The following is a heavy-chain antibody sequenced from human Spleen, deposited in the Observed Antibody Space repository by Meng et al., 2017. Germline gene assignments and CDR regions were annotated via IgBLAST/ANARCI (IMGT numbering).Heavy chain of an antibody. CDR3: VRSSGWVRTGFDP. Sequence: QPQLQESGPGLVKPSEALSLTCTVSGGSISTSGSYWGWIRQPPGKGLEWIGSIGHSVFTYYTPSLQCRVTVSIDTSRNQFSLWLTSVTAADTAVYYCVRSSGWVRTGFDPWGQGTLVTVSS. V-gene: IGHV4-39*01. CDR1: GGSISTSGSY. J-gene: IGHJ5*02. CDR2: IGHSVFT. D-gene: IGHD6-19*01.